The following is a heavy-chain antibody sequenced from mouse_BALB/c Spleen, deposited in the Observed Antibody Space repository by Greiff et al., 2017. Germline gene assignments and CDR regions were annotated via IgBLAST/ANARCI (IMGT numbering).Heavy chain of an antibody. V-gene: IGHV5-9-4*01. J-gene: IGHJ3*01. CDR1: GFTFSSYA. D-gene: IGHD1-2*01. CDR2: ISSGGSYT. Sequence: EVQRVQSGGGLVKPGGSLKLSCAASGFTFSSYAMSWVRQSPEKRLEWVAEISSGGSYTYYPDTVTGRFTIARDNAKNTPYLEMSSLRSEDTAMYYCTREGYGYWFAYWGQGTLVTVSA. CDR3: TREGYGYWFAY.